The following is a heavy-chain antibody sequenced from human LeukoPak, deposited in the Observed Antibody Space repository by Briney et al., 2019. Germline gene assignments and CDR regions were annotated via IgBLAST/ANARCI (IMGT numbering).Heavy chain of an antibody. Sequence: GGSLRLSCAASGFIFSDFAMHWVRQAPGKGLEYVSAISSNGGTTYYANSVKGRFTISRDNSKNTLYLQMGSLRADDMAVYYCARGPTVVTSWFDSWGQGTLVTVSS. CDR2: ISSNGGTT. V-gene: IGHV3-64*01. J-gene: IGHJ5*01. CDR1: GFIFSDFA. D-gene: IGHD4-23*01. CDR3: ARGPTVVTSWFDS.